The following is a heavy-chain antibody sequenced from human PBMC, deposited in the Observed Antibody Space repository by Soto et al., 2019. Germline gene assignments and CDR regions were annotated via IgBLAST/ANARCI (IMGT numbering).Heavy chain of an antibody. CDR1: GGSFSGYY. J-gene: IGHJ5*02. Sequence: SETLSLTSAVYGGSFSGYYWTWIRQPPGKGLEWIGEINHSGSTNYNPSLKSRVTISVDTSKNQFSLKLSSVTAADTAIYYCAVGINWFDPWGQGTLVTVSS. CDR2: INHSGST. CDR3: AVGINWFDP. V-gene: IGHV4-34*01.